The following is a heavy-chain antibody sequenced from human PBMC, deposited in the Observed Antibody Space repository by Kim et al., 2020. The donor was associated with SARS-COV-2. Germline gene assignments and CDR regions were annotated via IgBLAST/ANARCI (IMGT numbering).Heavy chain of an antibody. D-gene: IGHD5-18*01. J-gene: IGHJ6*03. CDR3: AREGSRGYSYGFYYYYYMDV. V-gene: IGHV3-11*06. Sequence: RFTISRDNAKNSLYLQMNSLRAEDTAVYYCAREGSRGYSYGFYYYYYMDVWGKGTTVTVSS.